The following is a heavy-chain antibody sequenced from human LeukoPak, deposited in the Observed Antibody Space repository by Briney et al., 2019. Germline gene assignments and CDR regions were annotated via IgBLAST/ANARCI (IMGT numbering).Heavy chain of an antibody. CDR3: ARDRGAAFDAFDI. V-gene: IGHV3-23*01. CDR1: GFTFSSYA. Sequence: GGSLRLSCAASGFTFSSYAMSWVRQAPGKGLEWVSAISGSGGSTYYADSVKGRFTISRDNSKNTLYLQMNSLRAEDTAVYYCARDRGAAFDAFDIWGQGTMVTVSS. J-gene: IGHJ3*02. CDR2: ISGSGGST. D-gene: IGHD3-10*01.